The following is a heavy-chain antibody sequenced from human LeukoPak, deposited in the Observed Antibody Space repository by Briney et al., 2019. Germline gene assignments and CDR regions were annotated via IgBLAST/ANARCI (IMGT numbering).Heavy chain of an antibody. CDR1: GYTFIGYY. Sequence: ASVKVSCKASGYTFIGYYMHWVRQAPGQRLEWMGWINPDSGGTNIAHNFQGRVTMTRDTSISTAYMELSSLRSDDTAMYFCARDPGLMVYAISSTAYYFDYWGQGTLVTVSS. V-gene: IGHV1-2*02. CDR3: ARDPGLMVYAISSTAYYFDY. J-gene: IGHJ4*02. CDR2: INPDSGGT. D-gene: IGHD2-8*01.